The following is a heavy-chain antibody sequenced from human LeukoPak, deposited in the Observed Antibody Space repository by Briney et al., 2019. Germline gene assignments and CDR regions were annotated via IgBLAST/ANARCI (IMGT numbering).Heavy chain of an antibody. CDR2: ISGGGGST. Sequence: PGGSLRLSCAASGFTFSSYAMSWVRQAPGKGLEWVSGISGGGGSTYHADAVKGRLTISRDNSKNTLYLQMNSLRAEDTAVYYCAKGATYYYYYGMDVWGQGTTVTVSS. CDR1: GFTFSSYA. J-gene: IGHJ6*02. CDR3: AKGATYYYYYGMDV. V-gene: IGHV3-23*01. D-gene: IGHD1-26*01.